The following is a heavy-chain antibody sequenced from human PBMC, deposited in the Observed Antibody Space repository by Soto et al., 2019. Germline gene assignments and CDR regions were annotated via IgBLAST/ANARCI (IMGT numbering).Heavy chain of an antibody. CDR1: GGSFSGYY. Sequence: SETLSLTCAVYGGSFSGYYWSWIRQPPGKGLEWIGEINHSGSTNYNPSLKSRVTISVDTSKNQFSLKLSSVTAADTALYYCARTTAVPNTLRSRYFFDFWGQGTLVTVSS. J-gene: IGHJ4*02. V-gene: IGHV4-34*01. CDR2: INHSGST. D-gene: IGHD3-9*01. CDR3: ARTTAVPNTLRSRYFFDF.